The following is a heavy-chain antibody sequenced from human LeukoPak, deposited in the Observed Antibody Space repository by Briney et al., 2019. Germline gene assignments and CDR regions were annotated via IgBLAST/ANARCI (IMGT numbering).Heavy chain of an antibody. CDR1: GFTFTSYA. D-gene: IGHD2-15*01. CDR2: VSTSGGST. Sequence: GGSLRLSCAASGFTFTSYAMSWVRQVPGKGLEWVSAVSTSGGSTAYADSVKGRFSISRDNSKNTLYLQMNSLRVEDTAVYFCVRQLGYCSDGNCYFDFWGQGTLVTVSS. CDR3: VRQLGYCSDGNCYFDF. V-gene: IGHV3-23*01. J-gene: IGHJ4*02.